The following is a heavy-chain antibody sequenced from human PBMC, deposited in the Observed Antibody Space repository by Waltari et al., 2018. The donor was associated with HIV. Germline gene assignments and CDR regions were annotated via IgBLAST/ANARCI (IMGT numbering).Heavy chain of an antibody. V-gene: IGHV3-53*05. CDR2: IYPDGTT. D-gene: IGHD3-16*02. Sequence: EMKLLDVGGSLIQPGGSLRLSCFVSNFSVSSNYFTWVRQSPTRGLACVATIYPDGTTQYPNSVKDRFFISRDTSKNIVFLLMKYLLFDDSAKYFCTRGVRYLGPWGQGTQVTVSS. J-gene: IGHJ5*02. CDR1: NFSVSSNY. CDR3: TRGVRYLGP.